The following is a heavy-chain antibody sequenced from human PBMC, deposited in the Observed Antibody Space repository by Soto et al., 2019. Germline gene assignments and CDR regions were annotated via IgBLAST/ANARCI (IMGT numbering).Heavy chain of an antibody. J-gene: IGHJ6*02. CDR2: IIPIFGTA. D-gene: IGHD1-26*01. CDR1: GGTFSSYA. Sequence: QVQLVQSGAEVKKPGSSVKVSCKASGGTFSSYAISWVRQAPGQGLEWMGGIIPIFGTANYAQKFQGRVTITADESTSTAYMELSRLRSEATAVYYCARALVGGSRVGGRYYGMDVWGQGTTVTVSS. CDR3: ARALVGGSRVGGRYYGMDV. V-gene: IGHV1-69*01.